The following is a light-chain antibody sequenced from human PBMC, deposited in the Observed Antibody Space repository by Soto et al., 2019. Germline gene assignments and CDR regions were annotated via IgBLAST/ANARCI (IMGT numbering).Light chain of an antibody. V-gene: IGKV3-20*01. CDR2: GVS. CDR1: QSVSSSY. J-gene: IGKJ5*01. Sequence: LTQSPCTLSLSPGERATPSCRTSQSVSSSYLAWYQQKPGQAPRLFIYGVSSRASGIPDRFFGRGSGTDVTLTINSLQPEDFAVYYCQQYANSPITFGQGTRLEIK. CDR3: QQYANSPIT.